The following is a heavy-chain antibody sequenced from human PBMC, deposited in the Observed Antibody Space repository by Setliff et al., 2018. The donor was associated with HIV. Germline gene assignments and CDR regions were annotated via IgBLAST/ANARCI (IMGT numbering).Heavy chain of an antibody. CDR2: MNPNSGNT. J-gene: IGHJ5*02. D-gene: IGHD6-19*01. Sequence: ASVKVSCKVSGYTFISYDINWVRQATGQGLEWMGWMNPNSGNTGYAQKFQGRGTMTRNTSISTAYMELSSLRSEATAVYYCARAVSEWWQWLVLEWFDPWGQGTLVTVSS. V-gene: IGHV1-8*02. CDR1: GYTFISYD. CDR3: ARAVSEWWQWLVLEWFDP.